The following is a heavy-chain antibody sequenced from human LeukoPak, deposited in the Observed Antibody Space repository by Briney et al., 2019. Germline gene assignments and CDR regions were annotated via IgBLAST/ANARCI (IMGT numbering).Heavy chain of an antibody. Sequence: ASVKVSCKASGYTFTGYYMHWVRQAPGQGLEWMGWINPNSGGTNYAQKFQGRVTMTRDTSISTAYMELSRLRSDDTAVYYCASFSNGSGSYYHYYYYYMDVWGKGTTVTISS. V-gene: IGHV1-2*02. CDR2: INPNSGGT. D-gene: IGHD3-10*01. CDR1: GYTFTGYY. CDR3: ASFSNGSGSYYHYYYYYMDV. J-gene: IGHJ6*03.